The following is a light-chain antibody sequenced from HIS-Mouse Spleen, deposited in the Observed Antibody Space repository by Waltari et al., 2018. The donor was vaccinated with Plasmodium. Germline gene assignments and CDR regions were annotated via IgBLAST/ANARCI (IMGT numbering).Light chain of an antibody. Sequence: SYELTQPPSVSVSPGQTARITCSGDALPKKYAYWYQQKSRQAPVLVIYEDSKRPSGIPERVSGSSSGTMATLTSSGAQVEDEADYYCYSTDSSGNHRVFGGGTKLTVL. CDR3: YSTDSSGNHRV. J-gene: IGLJ3*02. CDR2: EDS. CDR1: ALPKKY. V-gene: IGLV3-10*01.